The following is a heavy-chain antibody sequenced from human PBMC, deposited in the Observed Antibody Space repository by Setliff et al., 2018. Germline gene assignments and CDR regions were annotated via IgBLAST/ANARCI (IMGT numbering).Heavy chain of an antibody. CDR2: ISSYNGKT. CDR1: GYSFINYG. CDR3: ARDVEDITYYYESSGYYRDY. V-gene: IGHV1-18*01. Sequence: ASVKVSCKTSGYSFINYGINWVRQAPGQGLEWMGWISSYNGKTNYAQKLQGRVTMTTDTSTSTAYMELRSLRSDDTAVYYCARDVEDITYYYESSGYYRDYWGQGTLVTVSS. J-gene: IGHJ4*02. D-gene: IGHD3-22*01.